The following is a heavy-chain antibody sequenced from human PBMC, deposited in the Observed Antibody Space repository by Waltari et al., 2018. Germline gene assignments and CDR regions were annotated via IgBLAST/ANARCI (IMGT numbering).Heavy chain of an antibody. CDR3: AHSRASYYYDSSGYYYFDY. CDR2: IYWNDDK. J-gene: IGHJ4*02. V-gene: IGHV2-5*01. Sequence: QITLKESGPTLVKPTQTLTLTCTFSGFSLSTSGVGVGWIRQPPGKALEWLALIYWNDDKRYRPSLKSRLTITKDTSKNQVVLTMTNMDPVDTATYYCAHSRASYYYDSSGYYYFDYWGQGTLVTVSS. CDR1: GFSLSTSGVG. D-gene: IGHD3-22*01.